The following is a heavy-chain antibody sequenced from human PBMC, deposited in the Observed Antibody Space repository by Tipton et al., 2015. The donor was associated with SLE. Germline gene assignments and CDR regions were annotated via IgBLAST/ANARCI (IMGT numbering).Heavy chain of an antibody. V-gene: IGHV4-34*01. CDR2: INHSGST. CDR3: ARGGPYYYGSGSSPAEYFQY. CDR1: GGSFSGYY. Sequence: TLSLTCAVYGGSFSGYYWSWIRQPPGKGLEWIGEINHSGSTNYNPSLKSRVTISVDTSKNQFSLKLSSVTAADTAVYYCARGGPYYYGSGSSPAEYFQYWGHGTLVTVSS. D-gene: IGHD3-10*01. J-gene: IGHJ1*01.